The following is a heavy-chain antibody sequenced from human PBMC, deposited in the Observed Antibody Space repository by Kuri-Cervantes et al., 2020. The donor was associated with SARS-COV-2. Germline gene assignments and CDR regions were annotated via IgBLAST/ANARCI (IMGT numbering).Heavy chain of an antibody. V-gene: IGHV1-2*02. CDR3: ARDSIGDFDYVWGSYRPTYYMDV. J-gene: IGHJ6*03. CDR2: INPNSGGT. CDR1: GYTFTGYY. D-gene: IGHD3-16*02. Sequence: ASVKVSCKASGYTFTGYYMHWVRQAPGQGLEWMGWINPNSGGTNYAQKFQGRVTMTRGTSISTAYMELSRLRSDDTAVYYCARDSIGDFDYVWGSYRPTYYMDVWGKGTTVTVSS.